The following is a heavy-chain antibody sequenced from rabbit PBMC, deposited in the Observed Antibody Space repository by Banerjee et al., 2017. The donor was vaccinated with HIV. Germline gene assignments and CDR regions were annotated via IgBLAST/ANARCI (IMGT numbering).Heavy chain of an antibody. Sequence: QSLEESGGDLVKPGASLTLTYTASGFSFTYIDYLCWVRQPPGKGPEWIACVAAGVSFTSYYATWAKGRFTISKTSSTTVTLQMTSLTAADTATYFCARDSGTSFSSYGMDLWGPGTLVTVS. V-gene: IGHV1S40*01. CDR3: ARDSGTSFSSYGMDL. CDR1: GFSFTYIDY. CDR2: VAAGVSFTS. D-gene: IGHD8-1*01. J-gene: IGHJ6*01.